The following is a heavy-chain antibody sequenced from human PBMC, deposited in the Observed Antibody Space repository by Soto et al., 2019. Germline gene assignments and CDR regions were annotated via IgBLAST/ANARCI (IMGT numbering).Heavy chain of an antibody. D-gene: IGHD3-22*01. Sequence: GSSVKVSCKASGYTFTSYDMHWVRQAPGQGLEWMGIINPSGGSTSYAQKFQGRVTMTRDTSTSTVYMELSSLRSEDTAVYYCARAKSGSGYYFFAFDIWGQGTMVTVSS. CDR2: INPSGGST. J-gene: IGHJ3*02. CDR3: ARAKSGSGYYFFAFDI. CDR1: GYTFTSYD. V-gene: IGHV1-46*01.